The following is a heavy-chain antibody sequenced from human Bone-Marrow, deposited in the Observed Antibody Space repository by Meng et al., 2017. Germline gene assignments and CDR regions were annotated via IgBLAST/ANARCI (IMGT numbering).Heavy chain of an antibody. CDR3: SGHVDY. Sequence: VQLGEVGGGLVKPGGSLSLSCVASGLSFTDAWMSWVRQAPGKGLEWVGRMKSNVDGGTVDYAAAVKGRFFISRDDSENTFYLQMNSLKTEDTAVYYCSGHVDYWGHGTLVTVSS. J-gene: IGHJ4*01. V-gene: IGHV3-15*01. CDR1: GLSFTDAW. CDR2: MKSNVDGGTV.